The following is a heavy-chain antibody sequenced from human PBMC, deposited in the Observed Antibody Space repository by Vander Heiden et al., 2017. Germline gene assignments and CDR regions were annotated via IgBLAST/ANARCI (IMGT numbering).Heavy chain of an antibody. CDR1: GCTFSSFV. J-gene: IGHJ6*02. Sequence: EAQLLESGGDIVQPGGSLRLSCAASGCTFSSFVMSWVRQAPGKGLEWVSSVSADGGTTYYADSVKGRFTISRDNSKNRLYLDVNSLGAEDTAVYFAASGSYYGMDVWGRGTTVSVSS. V-gene: IGHV3-23*01. CDR3: ASGSYYGMDV. CDR2: VSADGGTT. D-gene: IGHD5-12*01.